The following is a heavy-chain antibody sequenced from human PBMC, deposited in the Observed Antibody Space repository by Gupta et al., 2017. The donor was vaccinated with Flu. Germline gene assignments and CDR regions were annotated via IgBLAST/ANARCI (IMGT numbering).Heavy chain of an antibody. CDR2: ISSSSSTI. Sequence: EVQLVHSGGGSVQPGGSLRLACAASGFTFRSYSMYLVHRAPGKGLGWVSYISSSSSTIYYADSVKGRFTISRDNAKNSLYLQMNSLRDEDTAVYYCARASLNYGDYRTNYFDYWGQGTLVTVSS. CDR1: GFTFRSYS. D-gene: IGHD4-17*01. V-gene: IGHV3-48*02. CDR3: ARASLNYGDYRTNYFDY. J-gene: IGHJ4*02.